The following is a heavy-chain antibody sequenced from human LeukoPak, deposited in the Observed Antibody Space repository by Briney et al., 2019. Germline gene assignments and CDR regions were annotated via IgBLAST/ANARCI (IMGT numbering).Heavy chain of an antibody. D-gene: IGHD2-2*01. Sequence: GGSLRLSCAASGFTFSRYAMNWVRKAPWKGLEWVSYINTDSSDIHYADSVKGRFTISRDNARNTLYLQLRSLRAEDSAVYYCARDTFQPGLIDSWGQGTLVTVSS. CDR3: ARDTFQPGLIDS. V-gene: IGHV3-21*05. CDR2: INTDSSDI. J-gene: IGHJ4*02. CDR1: GFTFSRYA.